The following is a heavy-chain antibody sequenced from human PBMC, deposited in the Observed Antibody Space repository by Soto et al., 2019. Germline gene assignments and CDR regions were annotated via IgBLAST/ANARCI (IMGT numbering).Heavy chain of an antibody. D-gene: IGHD2-2*01. CDR3: ARVIPATGPAGWFDT. Sequence: SVKVSCKASGGTFSSYAISWVRQAPGQGLEWMGGIIPIFGTANYAQKFQGRVTITADKSTSTAYMELSSLRSEDTAVYYCARVIPATGPAGWFDTWGQGTLVTVSS. V-gene: IGHV1-69*06. J-gene: IGHJ5*02. CDR2: IIPIFGTA. CDR1: GGTFSSYA.